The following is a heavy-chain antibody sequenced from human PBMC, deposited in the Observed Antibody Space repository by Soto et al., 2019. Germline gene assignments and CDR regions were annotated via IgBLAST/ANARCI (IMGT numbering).Heavy chain of an antibody. CDR2: IYYTGST. V-gene: IGHV4-31*03. CDR3: ARRSHIVVAPT. D-gene: IGHD2-21*01. J-gene: IGHJ4*02. Sequence: SETLSLTCTVSGGSISSGTDYWSWIRQPPGKGLEWIGYIYYTGSTDSNPSLKSRVSISLDTSKNQFSLKLSSVTVADTAVYYCARRSHIVVAPTWGQGTLVTVSS. CDR1: GGSISSGTDY.